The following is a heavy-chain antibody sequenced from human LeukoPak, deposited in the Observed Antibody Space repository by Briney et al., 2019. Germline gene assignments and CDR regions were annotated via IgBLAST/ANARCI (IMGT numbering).Heavy chain of an antibody. CDR1: GITLSNYG. CDR2: ISDSGGRT. J-gene: IGHJ4*02. D-gene: IGHD6-13*01. CDR3: ARVIRAAAGKGYFDH. Sequence: GGSLRLSCAVSGITLSNYGMSWVRQAPGKGLEWVAGISDSGGRTNYADSVKGRFTISRDSSKNTMHLQMNSLRAEDTAIYYCARVIRAAAGKGYFDHWGQGTLVTVSS. V-gene: IGHV3-23*01.